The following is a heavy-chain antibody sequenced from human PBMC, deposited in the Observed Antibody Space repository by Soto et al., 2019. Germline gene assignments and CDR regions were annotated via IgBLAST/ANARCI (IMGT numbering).Heavy chain of an antibody. CDR2: INHSGST. D-gene: IGHD3-3*01. CDR1: GGSFSGYY. CDR3: ARVAAYYDFWSGRYPSWFDP. Sequence: PSETLSLTGAVYGGSFSGYYWSWIRQPPGKGLEWIGEINHSGSTNYNPSLKSRVTISVDTSKNQFSLKLSSVTAADTAVYYCARVAAYYDFWSGRYPSWFDPWGQGTLVTVSS. V-gene: IGHV4-34*01. J-gene: IGHJ5*02.